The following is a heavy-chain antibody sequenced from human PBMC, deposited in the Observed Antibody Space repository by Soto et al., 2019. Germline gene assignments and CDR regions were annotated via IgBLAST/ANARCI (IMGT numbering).Heavy chain of an antibody. V-gene: IGHV3-33*01. J-gene: IGHJ6*02. D-gene: IGHD2-15*01. CDR2: IYYDGSNK. CDR3: ARDHIVVVVTLYYYYGMDV. Sequence: GGSLRLSCAASGFMFSSYGMHWVRQAPGKGLEWVAVIYYDGSNKYYAESVKGRFTISRDNAKNSLYVQMNSLRAEDTAVYYCARDHIVVVVTLYYYYGMDVWGQGTTVTVSS. CDR1: GFMFSSYG.